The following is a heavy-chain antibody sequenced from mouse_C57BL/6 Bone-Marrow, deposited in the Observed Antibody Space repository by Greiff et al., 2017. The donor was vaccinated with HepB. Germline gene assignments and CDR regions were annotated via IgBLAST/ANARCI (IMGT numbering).Heavy chain of an antibody. V-gene: IGHV1-74*01. J-gene: IGHJ3*01. CDR2: IHPSDSDT. CDR1: GYTFTSYW. D-gene: IGHD2-4*01. CDR3: AIGVYYDYDAWFAY. Sequence: QVQLQQPGAELVKPGASVKVSCKASGYTFTSYWMHWVKQRPGQGLEWIGRIHPSDSDTNYNQKFKGKATLTVDKSSSTAYMQRRSLTSEDSALYYCAIGVYYDYDAWFAYWCEGTLVTVSA.